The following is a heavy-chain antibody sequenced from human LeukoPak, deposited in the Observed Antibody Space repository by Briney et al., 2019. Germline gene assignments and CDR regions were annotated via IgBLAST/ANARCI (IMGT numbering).Heavy chain of an antibody. Sequence: SETLSLTCTVSGGSISSYYWSWIRQPPGKGLEWIRYIYYSGSTNYNPSLKSRVTISVDTSKNQFSLKLSSVTAADTAVYYCARDTSYYGSGIYGMDVWGQGTTVTVSS. V-gene: IGHV4-59*01. D-gene: IGHD3-10*01. CDR3: ARDTSYYGSGIYGMDV. CDR1: GGSISSYY. CDR2: IYYSGST. J-gene: IGHJ6*02.